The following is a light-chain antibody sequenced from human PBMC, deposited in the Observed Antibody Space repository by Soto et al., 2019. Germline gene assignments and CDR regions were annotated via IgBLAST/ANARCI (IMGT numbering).Light chain of an antibody. V-gene: IGLV1-44*01. CDR1: NSNIGSNP. Sequence: QSVLTQPPSASGTPGQRVTISCSGSNSNIGSNPVHWYQQLPGTAPKLLIYNNNQRPSGVPDRFSGSKSGTSASLAISGLQSEDEAAYYCAAWDDSLNGVLFGGGTKPTVL. CDR3: AAWDDSLNGVL. J-gene: IGLJ2*01. CDR2: NNN.